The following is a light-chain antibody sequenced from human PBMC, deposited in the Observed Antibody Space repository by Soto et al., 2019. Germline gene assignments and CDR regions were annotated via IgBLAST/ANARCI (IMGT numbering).Light chain of an antibody. CDR2: TND. CDR1: GSNIETNY. Sequence: QSVLTQPPSASGTPGQTVTISCSGSGSNIETNYVYWYQKLPTTAPRLLIFTNDQRPSGVPDRFSALKSGTSAALVISGLRPEDEADYYCSSTDGSRTGPVFGGGTKVTVL. CDR3: SSTDGSRTGPV. V-gene: IGLV1-47*01. J-gene: IGLJ2*01.